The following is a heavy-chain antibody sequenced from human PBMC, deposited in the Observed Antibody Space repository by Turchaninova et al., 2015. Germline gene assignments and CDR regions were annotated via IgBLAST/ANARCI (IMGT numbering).Heavy chain of an antibody. J-gene: IGHJ5*02. Sequence: GLVQPGRSLRLSCAASGFTFDDYAMHWVRQAPGKGLEWVSGISWNSWSIGYADSVKGRFTISRDNAKNSLYLQMNSRRAEDTALYYCAKDYCSGGSCYSHWFDPWGQGTLVTVSS. V-gene: IGHV3-9*01. CDR3: AKDYCSGGSCYSHWFDP. D-gene: IGHD2-15*01. CDR1: GFTFDDYA. CDR2: ISWNSWSI.